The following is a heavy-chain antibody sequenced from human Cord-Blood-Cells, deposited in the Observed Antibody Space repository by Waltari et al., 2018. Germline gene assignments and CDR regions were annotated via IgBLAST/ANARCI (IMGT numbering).Heavy chain of an antibody. Sequence: QVQLVQSGAEVKKPGSSVKVSCKASGGTFSSYAISWVRQAPGQGLAWMGGIIPIFGTENYAQKFQGRVTITADESTSTAYMELSSLRSEDTAVYYCAREGYCSGGSCYYFDYWGQGTLVTVSS. CDR2: IIPIFGTE. V-gene: IGHV1-69*01. CDR3: AREGYCSGGSCYYFDY. D-gene: IGHD2-15*01. CDR1: GGTFSSYA. J-gene: IGHJ4*02.